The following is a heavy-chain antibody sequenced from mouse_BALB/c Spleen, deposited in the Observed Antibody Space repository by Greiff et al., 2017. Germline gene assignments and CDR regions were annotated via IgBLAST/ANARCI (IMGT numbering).Heavy chain of an antibody. J-gene: IGHJ1*01. CDR3: ARRTGKGYFDV. CDR2: ISSGSSTI. Sequence: EVQLVESGGGLVQPGGSRKLSCAASGFTFSSFGMHWVRQAPEKGLEWVAYISSGSSTIYYADTVKGRFTISRDNPKNTLFLQMTSLRSEDTAMYYCARRTGKGYFDVWGAGTTVTVSS. V-gene: IGHV5-17*02. CDR1: GFTFSSFG.